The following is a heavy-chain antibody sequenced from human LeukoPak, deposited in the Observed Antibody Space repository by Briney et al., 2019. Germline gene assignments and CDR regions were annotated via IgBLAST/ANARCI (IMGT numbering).Heavy chain of an antibody. CDR1: GFTFSSYA. D-gene: IGHD3-22*01. CDR3: ARETSGYFDY. V-gene: IGHV3-23*01. Sequence: PGGSLRLSCAASGFTFSSYAMSWVRQAPGEGLEWVSAISGSGGSTYYADSVKGRFTISRDNAKNTLYLQMNSLRAEDTAVYYCARETSGYFDYWGQGTLVTVSS. CDR2: ISGSGGST. J-gene: IGHJ4*02.